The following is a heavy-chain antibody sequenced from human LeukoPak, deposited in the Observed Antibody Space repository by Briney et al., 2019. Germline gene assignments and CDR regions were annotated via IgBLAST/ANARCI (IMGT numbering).Heavy chain of an antibody. D-gene: IGHD6-19*01. CDR1: GFTFSSYW. Sequence: PGGSLRLSCAASGFTFSSYWMHWVRQAPGTGLEWVSYVSPSSSSIYYADSVKGRFTISRDNAKNSLYLQMNSLSAEDTAVYYCAREHTPYGSGCTAAYWGQGTLVTVSS. CDR2: VSPSSSSI. CDR3: AREHTPYGSGCTAAY. V-gene: IGHV3-48*01. J-gene: IGHJ4*02.